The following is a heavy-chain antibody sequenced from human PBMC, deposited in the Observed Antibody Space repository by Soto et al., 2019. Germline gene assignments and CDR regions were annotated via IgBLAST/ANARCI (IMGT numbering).Heavy chain of an antibody. V-gene: IGHV3-23*01. D-gene: IGHD3-10*01. CDR1: GFTFTTYA. Sequence: PGGSLRLSCAASGFTFTTYAMRWVRQAPGKGLEWVSAISASGDITYYADSVKGRFTISRDSSKNTLYLQMNGLRAEDTAIYYRAKDSNLTPRGSNHGGREPRVTVSS. CDR2: ISASGDIT. J-gene: IGHJ4*02. CDR3: AKDSNLTPRGSNH.